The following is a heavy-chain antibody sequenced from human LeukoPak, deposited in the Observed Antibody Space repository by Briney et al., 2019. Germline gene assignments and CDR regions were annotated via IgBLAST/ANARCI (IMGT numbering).Heavy chain of an antibody. D-gene: IGHD5-18*01. CDR2: IYPGDSDT. Sequence: GESLKISCKGSGYSFTTYWIAWVRQMPGKGLEWMGIIYPGDSDTRYSPSFQGQVTISADKSISTAYLQWSSLKASDTAMYYCARQVPAMAFDYWGQGTLVTVSS. V-gene: IGHV5-51*01. J-gene: IGHJ4*02. CDR1: GYSFTTYW. CDR3: ARQVPAMAFDY.